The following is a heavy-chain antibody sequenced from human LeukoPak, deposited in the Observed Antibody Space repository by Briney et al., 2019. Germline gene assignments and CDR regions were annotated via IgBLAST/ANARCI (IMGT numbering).Heavy chain of an antibody. Sequence: PSETLSLTCSVSGGSISNYYWSWIRQPPGKGLEWIGYVHYSGSTSYNPSLKSRLTMSLDISNDQFSLKLSSVTAADTAVYYCAGIYNTIAFDVWGQGTMATVSS. J-gene: IGHJ3*01. CDR1: GGSISNYY. CDR3: AGIYNTIAFDV. V-gene: IGHV4-59*01. D-gene: IGHD1-14*01. CDR2: VHYSGST.